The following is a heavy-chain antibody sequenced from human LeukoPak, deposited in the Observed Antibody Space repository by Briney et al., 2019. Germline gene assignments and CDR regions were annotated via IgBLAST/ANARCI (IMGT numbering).Heavy chain of an antibody. CDR3: ARGIVATSFGY. J-gene: IGHJ4*02. CDR1: GGSISSYY. Sequence: SETLSLTCTVSGGSISSYYWSWIRQPPGKGLEWIGYIYYSGSTNYNPSLKSRVTISVDTSKNQFSLKLSSVTAADTAVYYCARGIVATSFGYWGQGTLVTVSS. CDR2: IYYSGST. V-gene: IGHV4-59*01. D-gene: IGHD5-12*01.